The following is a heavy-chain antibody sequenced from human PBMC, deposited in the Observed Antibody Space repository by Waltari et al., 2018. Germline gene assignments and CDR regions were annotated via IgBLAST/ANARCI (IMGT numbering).Heavy chain of an antibody. CDR1: GFPFRCYW. Sequence: EVQLVESGGDLVQPGGSLRLYCAASGFPFRCYWTSFFSQAAGKGLEWVANMKQDGIEKFYVDSVKGRFTISRDNAKNSLYLQMNGLRVEDTAVYYCARSLSEDIVPTTGVFFDYWGQGSLVTVSS. CDR3: ARSLSEDIVPTTGVFFDY. D-gene: IGHD5-12*01. CDR2: MKQDGIEK. V-gene: IGHV3-7*01. J-gene: IGHJ4*02.